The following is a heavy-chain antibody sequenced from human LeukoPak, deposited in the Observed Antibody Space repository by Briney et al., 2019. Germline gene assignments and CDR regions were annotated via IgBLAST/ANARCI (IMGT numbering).Heavy chain of an antibody. V-gene: IGHV3-23*01. CDR2: ISGSGGST. Sequence: GGSLRLSCAASGFTFSSYAMSWVRQAPGKGLELVSAISGSGGSTYYAVSVKGQFTISRDNSKNTLYLQMNSLRAEDTAVYYCAKDFNDYYYYGMDVWGQGTTVTVSS. J-gene: IGHJ6*02. CDR3: AKDFNDYYYYGMDV. CDR1: GFTFSSYA. D-gene: IGHD1-1*01.